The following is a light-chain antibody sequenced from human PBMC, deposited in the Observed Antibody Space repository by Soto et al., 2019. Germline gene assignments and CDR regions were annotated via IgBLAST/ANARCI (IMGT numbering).Light chain of an antibody. J-gene: IGKJ1*01. Sequence: DVVMTQSPLSLSVTLGQSASISCRSTQSLLYSDGDTYLNWYHQRPGQSPRRLIHKVSKRDSGVPDRISGSGSGSEFTLEISRVEAEDVGTYYCLQATHWPWTFGQGTKVDI. V-gene: IGKV2-30*01. CDR3: LQATHWPWT. CDR1: QSLLYSDGDTY. CDR2: KVS.